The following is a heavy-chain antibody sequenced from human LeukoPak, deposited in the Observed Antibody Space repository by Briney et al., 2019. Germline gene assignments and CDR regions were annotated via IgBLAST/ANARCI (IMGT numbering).Heavy chain of an antibody. V-gene: IGHV1-18*01. D-gene: IGHD3-22*01. J-gene: IGHJ5*02. CDR1: GYTFTSYG. Sequence: ASVKVSCKASGYTFTSYGISWVRQAPGQGLEWMGWISAYNGNTNYAQKLQGRVTMTTDTSTSTAYMELRSLRSDDTAVYYCARSGFIYDSSGYSRFDPWGQGTLVTVSS. CDR3: ARSGFIYDSSGYSRFDP. CDR2: ISAYNGNT.